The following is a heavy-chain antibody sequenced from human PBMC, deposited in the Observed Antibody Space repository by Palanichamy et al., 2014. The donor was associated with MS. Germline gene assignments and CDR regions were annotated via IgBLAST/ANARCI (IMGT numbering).Heavy chain of an antibody. CDR1: GGSINSGDYY. V-gene: IGHV4-31*03. J-gene: IGHJ3*02. CDR3: ASGELWWDI. Sequence: QVQLQESGPGLVKPSQTLSLTCTVSGGSINSGDYYWSWIRQHPVEGLEWIGYISNVGGAYYKPSLKSRVTVSVDTSKNQFTLRLTSVTAADTAVYYCASGELWWDIWGQGTMVTVSS. D-gene: IGHD2-21*01. CDR2: ISNVGGA.